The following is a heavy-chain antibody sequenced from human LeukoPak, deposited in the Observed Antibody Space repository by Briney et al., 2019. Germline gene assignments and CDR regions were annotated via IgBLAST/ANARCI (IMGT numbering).Heavy chain of an antibody. CDR3: ARAPNYGWFDP. CDR1: GFTFSSYW. V-gene: IGHV3-74*01. Sequence: GGSLRLSCAASGFTFSSYWMHWVRQAPGKGLAWVSRINSDGSSTSYADSVKGRFTISRDNAKNTLYLQMNSLRAEDTAVYYCARAPNYGWFDPWGQGTLVTVSS. D-gene: IGHD3-10*01. J-gene: IGHJ5*02. CDR2: INSDGSST.